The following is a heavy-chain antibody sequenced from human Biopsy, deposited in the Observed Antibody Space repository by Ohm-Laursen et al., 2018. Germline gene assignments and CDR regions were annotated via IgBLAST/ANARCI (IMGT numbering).Heavy chain of an antibody. D-gene: IGHD3-9*01. J-gene: IGHJ1*01. CDR3: ATKLTGYFHH. Sequence: SVKVSCKASGYTFVNYYMHWVRQAPGQGLEWMGIFNPGGGTANYAQNFQRRVVMTRNMSTNTAYMELRSLRSDDTAVYYCATKLTGYFHHWGQGTPVIVSS. CDR1: GYTFVNYY. CDR2: FNPGGGTA. V-gene: IGHV1-46*01.